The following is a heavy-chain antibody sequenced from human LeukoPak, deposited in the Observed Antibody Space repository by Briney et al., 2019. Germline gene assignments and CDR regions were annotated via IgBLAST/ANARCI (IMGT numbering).Heavy chain of an antibody. CDR3: AKDGGSSWYFDY. CDR2: ISSSSSYI. J-gene: IGHJ4*02. CDR1: GFTLSSYS. D-gene: IGHD6-13*01. V-gene: IGHV3-21*01. Sequence: GGSLRLSCAASGFTLSSYSMNWVRQAPGKGLEWVSSISSSSSYIHYADSVKGRFTISTDNAKNSLYLQMSSLRAEDTAVYYCAKDGGSSWYFDYWGQGTLVTVSS.